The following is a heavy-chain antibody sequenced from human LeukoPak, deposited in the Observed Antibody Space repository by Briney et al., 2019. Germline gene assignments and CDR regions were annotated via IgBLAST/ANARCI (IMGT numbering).Heavy chain of an antibody. Sequence: SETLSLTCAVSGYSISSGYYWGWIRPPPGKGLEWIGSIYQSGSTYYNPFLKSRVTISVDTSKNQFSLKLSSVTAADTAVYYCAEGGGGFLEWLPYNWFDPWGQGTLVTVSS. V-gene: IGHV4-38-2*01. D-gene: IGHD3-3*01. CDR1: GYSISSGYY. CDR3: AEGGGGFLEWLPYNWFDP. J-gene: IGHJ5*02. CDR2: IYQSGST.